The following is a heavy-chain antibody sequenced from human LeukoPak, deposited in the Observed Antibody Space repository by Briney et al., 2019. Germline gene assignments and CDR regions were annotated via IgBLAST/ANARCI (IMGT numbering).Heavy chain of an antibody. J-gene: IGHJ4*02. D-gene: IGHD3-22*01. V-gene: IGHV3-7*04. Sequence: GGSLRLSCEASGFTFSNYYMTWVRQAPGRGLEWVANISPDGSEKYYVDSVRGRFTISRDNAKNSLYLQMNSLRAEDTAIYYCARPNGYSSGSYYDLTWDYWGQGTLVTVPS. CDR1: GFTFSNYY. CDR3: ARPNGYSSGSYYDLTWDY. CDR2: ISPDGSEK.